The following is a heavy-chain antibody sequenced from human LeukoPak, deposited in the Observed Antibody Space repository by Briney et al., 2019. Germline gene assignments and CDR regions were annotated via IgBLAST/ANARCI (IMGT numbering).Heavy chain of an antibody. CDR2: ISSGSSTT. CDR1: GFTFPSYA. D-gene: IGHD3-10*01. Sequence: GGSLRLSCAASGFTFPSYAMTWVRQAPGRGLEWVSYISSGSSTTYYADSVKGRFTISRDNAKNSLYLQVNSLRDEDTAVYYCARGRGLTLSYHYFDYWGQGTLVTVSS. V-gene: IGHV3-48*02. CDR3: ARGRGLTLSYHYFDY. J-gene: IGHJ4*02.